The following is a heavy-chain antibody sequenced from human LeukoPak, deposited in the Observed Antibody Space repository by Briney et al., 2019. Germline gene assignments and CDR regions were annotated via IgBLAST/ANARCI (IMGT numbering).Heavy chain of an antibody. Sequence: GGSLKLSCAASGFTLSSYAMHWVRQAPGKGLEWVAVISYDGSNKYYADSVKGRFTISRDNSKNTLYLQMNSLRAEDTAVYYCARDGPYYYDSNFDIWGQGTMVTVSS. CDR1: GFTLSSYA. CDR2: ISYDGSNK. V-gene: IGHV3-30-3*01. J-gene: IGHJ3*02. CDR3: ARDGPYYYDSNFDI. D-gene: IGHD3-22*01.